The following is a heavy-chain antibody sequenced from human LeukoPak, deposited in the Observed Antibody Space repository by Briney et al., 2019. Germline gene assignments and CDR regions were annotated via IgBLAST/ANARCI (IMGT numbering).Heavy chain of an antibody. CDR3: ARGVAGVYFYYYMDV. Sequence: EASVKVSCKASGYTFTGYYMHWVRQAPGQGLEWMGWINPNNGDTHYAQKFQGTVTMTRDTSISTAYMELSSLRSDDTAAYYCARGVAGVYFYYYMDVWGKGTTVTVSS. CDR2: INPNNGDT. V-gene: IGHV1-2*02. J-gene: IGHJ6*03. CDR1: GYTFTGYY. D-gene: IGHD1-14*01.